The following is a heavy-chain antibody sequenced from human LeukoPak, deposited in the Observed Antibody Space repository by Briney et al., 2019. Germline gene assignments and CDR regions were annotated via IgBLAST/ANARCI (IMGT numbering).Heavy chain of an antibody. Sequence: PSETLSLTCTVSGGSISDSSYYWGWIRQPPGQGLEWIGSIYFSGNVYYNPSLRSRVTISDDTSKNQFSLKVTSVTGADTAVYYCARFGVDYDMDVWGQGTTVNGS. CDR3: ARFGVDYDMDV. J-gene: IGHJ6*02. D-gene: IGHD3-16*01. CDR2: IYFSGNV. V-gene: IGHV4-39*01. CDR1: GGSISDSSYY.